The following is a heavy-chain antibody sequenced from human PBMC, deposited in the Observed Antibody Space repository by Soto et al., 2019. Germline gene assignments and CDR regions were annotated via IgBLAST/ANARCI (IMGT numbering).Heavy chain of an antibody. Sequence: QVQLVESGGGVVQPGRSLRLSCAASGFTFSSYGMHWVRQAPGKGLEWVAVISYDGSNKYYADSVKGRFTISRDNSKNTLYLQMNSLRAKDTAVYYCAKDKVGYSYGYGSIYYYYGMDVWGQGTTVTVSS. CDR3: AKDKVGYSYGYGSIYYYYGMDV. CDR2: ISYDGSNK. CDR1: GFTFSSYG. D-gene: IGHD5-18*01. J-gene: IGHJ6*02. V-gene: IGHV3-30*18.